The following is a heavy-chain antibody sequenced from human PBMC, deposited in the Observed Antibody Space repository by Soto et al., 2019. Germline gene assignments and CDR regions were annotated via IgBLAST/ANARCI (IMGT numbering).Heavy chain of an antibody. J-gene: IGHJ6*02. CDR2: ITPVVGTA. CDR3: AREGAAPAGRMDV. D-gene: IGHD6-13*01. Sequence: QVQLVQSGAEVEKPGSSVKVSCKASGGTFSTYAISWMRQAPGQGLEWMGGITPVVGTANYAQKFQGRVRITADESTSTAYLELSSLTPEDTAVYYCAREGAAPAGRMDVWGQGTTVTVSS. CDR1: GGTFSTYA. V-gene: IGHV1-69*01.